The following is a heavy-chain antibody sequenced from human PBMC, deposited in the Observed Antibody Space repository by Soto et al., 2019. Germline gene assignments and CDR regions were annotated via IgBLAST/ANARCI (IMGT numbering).Heavy chain of an antibody. V-gene: IGHV3-7*04. CDR2: TNQDGSEK. J-gene: IGHJ4*02. CDR3: SGGVGDAI. D-gene: IGHD1-26*01. CDR1: GFSFRSDW. Sequence: EDQLVESGGGLVQPGGSLRLTCAVSGFSFRSDWMNWVRQAPGKGLEWVAHTNQDGSEKYYLDSVEGRFTIFRDNAKSSLYLQMNSPRAEEPAVYYCSGGVGDAIWGQGTLVTVSS.